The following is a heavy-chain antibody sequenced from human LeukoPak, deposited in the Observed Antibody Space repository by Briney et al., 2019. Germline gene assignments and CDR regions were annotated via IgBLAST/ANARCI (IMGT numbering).Heavy chain of an antibody. Sequence: ASVKVSCKASGYTFTSYDINWVRQATGQGLEWMGWMNPNSGNTGYAQKFQGRVIMTRNTSISTAYMELSSLRSEDTAVYYCARDLHAHSGSYYQWGQGTLVTVSS. CDR1: GYTFTSYD. CDR2: MNPNSGNT. V-gene: IGHV1-8*01. J-gene: IGHJ4*02. D-gene: IGHD3-10*01. CDR3: ARDLHAHSGSYYQ.